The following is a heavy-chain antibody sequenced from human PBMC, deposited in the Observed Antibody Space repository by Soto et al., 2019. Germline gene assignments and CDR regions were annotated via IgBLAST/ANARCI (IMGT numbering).Heavy chain of an antibody. CDR2: IYYSGST. CDR1: GGSISSSSYY. V-gene: IGHV4-39*02. Sequence: QLLESGPGLVKPSETLSLTCTVSGGSISSSSYYWGWIRQPPGKGLEWIGSIYYSGSTYYNPSLKSRVTISVDTSKNQFSLKLSSVTAADTAVYYCARDANNWNYSKRGQGTLVTVSS. J-gene: IGHJ4*02. D-gene: IGHD1-7*01. CDR3: ARDANNWNYSK.